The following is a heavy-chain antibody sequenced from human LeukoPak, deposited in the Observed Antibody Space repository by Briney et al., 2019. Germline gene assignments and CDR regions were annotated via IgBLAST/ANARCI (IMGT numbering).Heavy chain of an antibody. J-gene: IGHJ6*03. CDR2: ISWNSGSI. Sequence: GRSLRLSCAASGFTFDDYAMHWVRQAPGKGLEWVSGISWNSGSIGYADSVKGRFTISRDNAKNSLYLQMNSLRAEDTAVYYCAKDPADEIDYYYYMDVWGKGTTVTVSS. D-gene: IGHD6-19*01. V-gene: IGHV3-9*01. CDR3: AKDPADEIDYYYYMDV. CDR1: GFTFDDYA.